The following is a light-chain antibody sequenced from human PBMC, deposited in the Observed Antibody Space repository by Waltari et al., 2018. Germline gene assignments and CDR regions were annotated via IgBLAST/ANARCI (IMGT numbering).Light chain of an antibody. V-gene: IGKV1-39*01. J-gene: IGKJ1*01. CDR2: GAS. CDR1: QTITNY. CDR3: QQTYITPRT. Sequence: DLQMTQVPTSLSASGEDRLTITCRASQTITNYLNWYHQKSGKAPRLLIYGASNLQGGVPSRFRGSGSGTDFTLTISNLQPEDFATYYCQQTYITPRTFGQGTKVEIK.